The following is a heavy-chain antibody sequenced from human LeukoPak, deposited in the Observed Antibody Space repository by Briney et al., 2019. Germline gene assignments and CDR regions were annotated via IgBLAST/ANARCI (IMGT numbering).Heavy chain of an antibody. V-gene: IGHV4-4*07. CDR1: GGSISSYY. J-gene: IGHJ6*02. CDR2: IYTSGST. Sequence: SETLSLTCTVSGGSISSYYWSWIRQPAGKGLEWIGRIYTSGSTNYNPSLKSRVTMSVDTSKNQFSLKLSSVTAADTAVYYCARVGISYGDYYGMDVWGQGTTVTVSS. D-gene: IGHD4-17*01. CDR3: ARVGISYGDYYGMDV.